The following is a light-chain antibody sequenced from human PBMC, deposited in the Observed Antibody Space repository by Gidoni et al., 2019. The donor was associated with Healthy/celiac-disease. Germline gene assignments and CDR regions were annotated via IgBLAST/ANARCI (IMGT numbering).Light chain of an antibody. Sequence: DIVMTQSPLSLPVTPGEPASISCRSSQSLLHSNGYNYLDWYLQKPGQSPQLLIYLGSNRASGVPDRFSGSGSGTDFTLKISRVEAEDVGVYYCMQALQTPRFTFGLGTKVDIK. CDR3: MQALQTPRFT. J-gene: IGKJ3*01. CDR1: QSLLHSNGYNY. CDR2: LGS. V-gene: IGKV2-28*01.